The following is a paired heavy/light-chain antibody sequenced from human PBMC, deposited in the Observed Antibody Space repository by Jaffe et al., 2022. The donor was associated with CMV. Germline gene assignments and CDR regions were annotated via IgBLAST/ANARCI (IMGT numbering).Light chain of an antibody. Sequence: DIQMTQSPSTLSGSVGDRVTITCRASQNIDRWLAWYQQKPGKAPKLLIQKAVSLESGVPSRFSGSGSGTEFTLTISSLQPDDSAAYYCQQYRIFPTFGQGTKVEIK. CDR3: QQYRIFPT. J-gene: IGKJ1*01. CDR2: KAV. V-gene: IGKV1-5*03. CDR1: QNIDRW.
Heavy chain of an antibody. V-gene: IGHV3-30*18. CDR3: VKTDCGSVDCRLLVF. J-gene: IGHJ4*02. CDR2: ISDNGRNQ. Sequence: QVQLVESGGGVVQPGGSLRLSCAASGFTFNNYGMHWVRQAPGKGLEWVAVISDNGRNQVYADSVKGRFTISRDNSKNTLFLQMNSLRGDDTAVYYCVKTDCGSVDCRLLVFWGQGTLVTVSS. D-gene: IGHD2-21*01. CDR1: GFTFNNYG.